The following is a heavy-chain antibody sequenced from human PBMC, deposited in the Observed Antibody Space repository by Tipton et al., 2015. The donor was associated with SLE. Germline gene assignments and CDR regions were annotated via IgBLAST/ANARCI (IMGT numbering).Heavy chain of an antibody. CDR3: AKAPDY. CDR2: IYYSGST. CDR1: GGSISSYY. Sequence: TLSLTCTVSGGSISSYYWSWIRQPPGKGLEWIGYIYYSGSTNYNPSLKSRVTISVDPPKRQFSLNLSSVTAADTAIYYCAKAPDYWGQGTLVTVSS. J-gene: IGHJ4*02. V-gene: IGHV4-59*12.